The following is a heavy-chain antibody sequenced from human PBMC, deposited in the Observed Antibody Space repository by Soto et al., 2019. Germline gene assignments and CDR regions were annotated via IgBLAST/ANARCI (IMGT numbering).Heavy chain of an antibody. J-gene: IGHJ3*02. Sequence: QVQLQESGPGLVKPSENLSLTCTVSGGSISSYYWSWIRQPAGQGLEWIGRIYTSGSTNYNPSLKTRVTMSVDTSKNQFSLKLSSVTAEDTAGYYGARRSVAARLRDSCDIGGQGTMVTVSS. V-gene: IGHV4-4*07. CDR2: IYTSGST. D-gene: IGHD6-6*01. CDR1: GGSISSYY. CDR3: ARRSVAARLRDSCDI.